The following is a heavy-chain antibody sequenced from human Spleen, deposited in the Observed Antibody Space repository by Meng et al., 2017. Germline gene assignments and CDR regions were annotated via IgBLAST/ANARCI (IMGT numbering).Heavy chain of an antibody. J-gene: IGHJ4*02. CDR2: ISSSGSTI. V-gene: IGHV3-48*03. CDR1: GFTFSSYE. Sequence: GGSLRLSCAASGFTFSSYEMNWVRQAPGKGLEWVSYISSSGSTIYYADSVKGRFTISRDNAKNSLYLQMNSLRAEDTAVYYCARGEQLVRRYYFDYWGQGTLVTVSS. D-gene: IGHD6-13*01. CDR3: ARGEQLVRRYYFDY.